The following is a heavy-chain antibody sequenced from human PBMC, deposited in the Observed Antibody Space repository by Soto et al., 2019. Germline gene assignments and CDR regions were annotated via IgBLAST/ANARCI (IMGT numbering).Heavy chain of an antibody. CDR2: ISSSGNTI. J-gene: IGHJ5*02. V-gene: IGHV3-11*01. CDR3: AKMSSENYYDPVFS. D-gene: IGHD3-22*01. Sequence: QVQLVESGGGVVKTSGSLRIACAASGFTFSDYYMSWVRQAPGKGLAWVSYISSSGNTIYYADSVKGRFTISRDNAKNSVYLQMNSLRAEDTALYFCAKMSSENYYDPVFSWGQGTLVTVSS. CDR1: GFTFSDYY.